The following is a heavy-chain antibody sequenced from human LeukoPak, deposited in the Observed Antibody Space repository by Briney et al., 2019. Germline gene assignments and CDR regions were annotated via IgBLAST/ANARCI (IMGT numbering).Heavy chain of an antibody. Sequence: GGSLRLSCAASGFTFSSYAMSWVRQAPGKGLEWVSAISGSGGSTYYADSVKGRFTISRDNSKNTLYLQMNSVRAEDTAVYYCAKSMAPQYIVVVPAAIIDYWGQGTLVTVSS. CDR2: ISGSGGST. D-gene: IGHD2-2*01. CDR1: GFTFSSYA. J-gene: IGHJ4*02. V-gene: IGHV3-23*01. CDR3: AKSMAPQYIVVVPAAIIDY.